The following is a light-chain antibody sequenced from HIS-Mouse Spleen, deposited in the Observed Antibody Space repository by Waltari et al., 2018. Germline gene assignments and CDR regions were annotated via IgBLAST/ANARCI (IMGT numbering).Light chain of an antibody. CDR2: AVN. V-gene: IGLV2-8*01. CDR1: SSDVGGYNY. J-gene: IGLJ2*01. Sequence: QSALTQPPSASGSPGQSVTISCTGTSSDVGGYNYVSWYQQHPGKAPTLRSYAVNKRPSGVPERFSGTKAGDTASLTVSGVQAEDEAGYYCSSYAGSNKVFGGGTKLTVL. CDR3: SSYAGSNKV.